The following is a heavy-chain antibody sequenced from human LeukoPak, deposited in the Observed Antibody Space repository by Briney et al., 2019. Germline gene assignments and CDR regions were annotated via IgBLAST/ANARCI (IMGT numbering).Heavy chain of an antibody. D-gene: IGHD5-12*01. V-gene: IGHV3-7*02. J-gene: IGHJ4*02. CDR1: GFTFSSLW. Sequence: GGSLRLSCAASGFTFSSLWMSWVRQAPGKGLEWVANIDQDGSEKYYVDSVKGRFTISRDNAKNSLYLQMNSLRAEDTAVYYCARLYDSNRDHSGYGYWGQGTLVTVSS. CDR3: ARLYDSNRDHSGYGY. CDR2: IDQDGSEK.